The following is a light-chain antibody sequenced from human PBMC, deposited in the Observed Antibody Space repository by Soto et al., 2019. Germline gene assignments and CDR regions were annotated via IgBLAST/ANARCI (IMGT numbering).Light chain of an antibody. CDR1: QNIGSW. J-gene: IGKJ2*01. Sequence: DIQMTQSPSTLSASVGDRVAITCRASQNIGSWLAWFQLKPGNAPKLLIYQASILESGVPSRFSGSGSGTEFSLTISSLQPDDSASYFFQQYHNYPVTFGQGTKLDIK. CDR2: QAS. V-gene: IGKV1-5*03. CDR3: QQYHNYPVT.